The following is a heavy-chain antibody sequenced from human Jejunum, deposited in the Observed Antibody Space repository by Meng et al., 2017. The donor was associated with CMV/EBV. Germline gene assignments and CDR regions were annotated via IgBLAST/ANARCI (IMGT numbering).Heavy chain of an antibody. Sequence: YGVTFNTNSMTGGRQEPGKGLEWVANIKGDGSDKYYVDSVKGRFTISRDNAKNSLYLQMNSLRAEDTAVYYCARMGYGFEFFDIWGQGTMVTVSS. CDR3: ARMGYGFEFFDI. J-gene: IGHJ3*02. V-gene: IGHV3-7*01. CDR2: IKGDGSDK. CDR1: GVTFNTNS. D-gene: IGHD5-12*01.